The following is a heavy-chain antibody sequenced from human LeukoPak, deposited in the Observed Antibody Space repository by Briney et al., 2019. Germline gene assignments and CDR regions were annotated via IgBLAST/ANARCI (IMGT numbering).Heavy chain of an antibody. CDR2: INPNSGGT. CDR1: GYTFTGYC. Sequence: ASVKVSCKASGYTFTGYCMHWVRQAPGQGLEWMGRINPNSGGTNYAQKFQGRVTMTRDTSISTAYMELSRLRSDDTAVYYCARGLYDFWSGYNGLAGWGQGTLVTVSS. CDR3: ARGLYDFWSGYNGLAG. D-gene: IGHD3-3*01. V-gene: IGHV1-2*06. J-gene: IGHJ4*02.